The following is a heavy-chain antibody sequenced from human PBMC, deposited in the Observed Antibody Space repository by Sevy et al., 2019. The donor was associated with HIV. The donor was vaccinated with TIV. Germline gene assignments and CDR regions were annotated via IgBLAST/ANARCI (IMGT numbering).Heavy chain of an antibody. D-gene: IGHD6-6*01. CDR1: GASGSSGSFF. CDR3: ARDQAESSSTGGLDS. V-gene: IGHV4-61*01. CDR2: IYYSGST. Sequence: SEALSRTCSVSGASGSSGSFFWTWIRQAPGKGLEWIGYIYYSGSTNYNPSLKSRVTFSVDTSKNQFSLKLRSVTAADTAVYYCARDQAESSSTGGLDSWGPGALVTVSS. J-gene: IGHJ4*02.